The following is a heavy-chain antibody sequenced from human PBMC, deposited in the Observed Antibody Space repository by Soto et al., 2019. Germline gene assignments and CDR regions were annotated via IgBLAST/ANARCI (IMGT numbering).Heavy chain of an antibody. Sequence: VGSLRLSCAASGFTFSSYEMNWVRQAPGKGLEWVSYISSSGSTIYYADSVKGRFTISRDNAKNSLYLQMNSLRAEDTDVYYCARDSTPRYCSGGSCYSVGSYYYYGMDVWGQGTTVTVSS. CDR3: ARDSTPRYCSGGSCYSVGSYYYYGMDV. CDR2: ISSSGSTI. D-gene: IGHD2-15*01. V-gene: IGHV3-48*03. J-gene: IGHJ6*02. CDR1: GFTFSSYE.